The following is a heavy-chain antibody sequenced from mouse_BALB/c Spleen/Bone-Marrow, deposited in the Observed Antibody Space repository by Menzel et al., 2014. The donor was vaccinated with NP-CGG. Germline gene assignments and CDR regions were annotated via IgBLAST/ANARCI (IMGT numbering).Heavy chain of an antibody. CDR1: GYTFSRNW. Sequence: VKLMESGAELMKPGASVKISCKATGYTFSRNWIEWVKQRPGHGLEWIGEILPGSGSTNYNEKFKGKATFTADTSSNTANMQLSSLTSEDSGVYYCARVGSTMITTAFAYWGQGTLVIVSA. V-gene: IGHV1-9*01. J-gene: IGHJ3*01. D-gene: IGHD2-4*01. CDR2: ILPGSGST. CDR3: ARVGSTMITTAFAY.